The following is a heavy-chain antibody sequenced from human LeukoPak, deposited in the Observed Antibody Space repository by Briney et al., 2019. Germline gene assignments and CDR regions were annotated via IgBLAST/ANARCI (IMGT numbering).Heavy chain of an antibody. Sequence: GGSLRLSCAASGFTFSSYWMSWVRQAPGKGLEWVANIKQDGSEKYYVDSVKGRFTISRDNAKNSLYLQMNSLRAGDTAVYYCATPGWNDVSYWGQGTLVTVPS. D-gene: IGHD1-1*01. J-gene: IGHJ4*02. CDR1: GFTFSSYW. V-gene: IGHV3-7*01. CDR2: IKQDGSEK. CDR3: ATPGWNDVSY.